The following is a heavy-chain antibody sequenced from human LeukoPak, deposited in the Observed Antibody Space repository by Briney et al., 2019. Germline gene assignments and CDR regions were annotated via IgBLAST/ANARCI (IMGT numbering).Heavy chain of an antibody. CDR1: GGSISSYY. V-gene: IGHV4-4*07. CDR2: IYTSGST. J-gene: IGHJ6*03. Sequence: SETLSLTCTVSGGSISSYYWSWIRQPAGKGLEWIGRIYTSGSTNYNPSLKSRVTISVHTSKNQFSLKLSSVTAADTAVYYCARTTEGGYSYGSFYYYYMDVWGKGATVTISS. D-gene: IGHD5-18*01. CDR3: ARTTEGGYSYGSFYYYYMDV.